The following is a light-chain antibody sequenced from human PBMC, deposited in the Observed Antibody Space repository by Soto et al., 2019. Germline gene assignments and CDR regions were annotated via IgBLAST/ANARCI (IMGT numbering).Light chain of an antibody. CDR2: AAS. CDR3: QQYNSYSAWT. V-gene: IGKV1-17*02. CDR1: QAIGTA. J-gene: IGKJ1*01. Sequence: IQMTQSPSSLSASVGDRVTITCRASQAIGTALGWYQQKPGKAPKRLIYAASSLQSGAPPRFSGSGSGTDFTLTIRNLQPGDFATYYCQQYNSYSAWTFGQGTKVEIK.